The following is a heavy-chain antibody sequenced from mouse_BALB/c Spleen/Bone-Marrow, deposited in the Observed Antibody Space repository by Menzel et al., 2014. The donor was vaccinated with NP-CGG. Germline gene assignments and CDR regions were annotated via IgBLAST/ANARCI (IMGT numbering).Heavy chain of an antibody. CDR3: ARGRGWYLDY. CDR1: GYAISSYW. Sequence: VHLVESGAVLVRPGSSVKISCKASGYAISSYWMNWVKQRPGQGLEWIGQIYPGDGDTNYNGKFKGKATLTADKSSSTAYMQISSLTSEDSAVYFCARGRGWYLDYWGQGATLTVSS. J-gene: IGHJ2*01. D-gene: IGHD2-3*01. CDR2: IYPGDGDT. V-gene: IGHV1-80*01.